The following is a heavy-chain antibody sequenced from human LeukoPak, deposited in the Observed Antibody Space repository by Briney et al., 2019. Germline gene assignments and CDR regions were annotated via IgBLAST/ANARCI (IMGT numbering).Heavy chain of an antibody. V-gene: IGHV5-51*01. Sequence: GESLKISCKGSGYSFTSYWIGWVRQMPGKGLEWMGIIYPGDSDTRYSPSFQGQVTISADKSISTAYLQWSSLKASDTAMYYCARLTGLYGSVTGAFDIWGQGTMVTVSS. D-gene: IGHD1-20*01. CDR3: ARLTGLYGSVTGAFDI. CDR1: GYSFTSYW. J-gene: IGHJ3*02. CDR2: IYPGDSDT.